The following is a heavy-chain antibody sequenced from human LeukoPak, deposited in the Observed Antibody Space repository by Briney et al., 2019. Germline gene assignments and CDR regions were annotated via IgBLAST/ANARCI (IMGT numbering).Heavy chain of an antibody. CDR2: INPSGGST. CDR1: GYTFTSYY. D-gene: IGHD2-2*01. Sequence: ASVKVSCKASGYTFTSYYMHWVRQAPGQGLEWMGIINPSGGSTSYAQKFQGRVTMTRDTSTSTVYMELSSLRSEDTAVYYCARDSFPFIVVVPAAVNWFDPWGQGTLVTVSS. V-gene: IGHV1-46*01. CDR3: ARDSFPFIVVVPAAVNWFDP. J-gene: IGHJ5*02.